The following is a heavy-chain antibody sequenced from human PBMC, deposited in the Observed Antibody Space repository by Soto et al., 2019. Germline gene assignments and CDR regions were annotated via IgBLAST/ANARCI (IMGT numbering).Heavy chain of an antibody. V-gene: IGHV4-34*01. Sequence: SETLSLTCAVYGGSFSGYYWSWIRQPPGKGLEWIGEINHSGSTNYNPSLKSRVTISVDTSKNQFSLKLSSVTAADTAVYYCARGITGTTYYFDYWGQGTLVTVSS. D-gene: IGHD1-7*01. CDR2: INHSGST. CDR3: ARGITGTTYYFDY. J-gene: IGHJ4*02. CDR1: GGSFSGYY.